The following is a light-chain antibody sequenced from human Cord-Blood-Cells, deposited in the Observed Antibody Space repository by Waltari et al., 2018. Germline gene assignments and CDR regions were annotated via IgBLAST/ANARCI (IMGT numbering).Light chain of an antibody. V-gene: IGKV3-11*01. CDR3: QQRSNWPLT. Sequence: EIVLTQSPATLSLSPGERATLSCRDSQSVSSYLAWYQQKPGQAPRLLIYDASNRATDIPARFSGSGSGTDFTLTSSGREPEDLAVYYCQQRSNWPLTFGGGTKVEIK. J-gene: IGKJ4*02. CDR2: DAS. CDR1: QSVSSY.